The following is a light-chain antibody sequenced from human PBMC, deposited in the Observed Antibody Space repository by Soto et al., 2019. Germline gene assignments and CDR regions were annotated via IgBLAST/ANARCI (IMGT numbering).Light chain of an antibody. CDR1: QNINNY. V-gene: IGKV1-33*01. J-gene: IGKJ5*01. CDR3: QPYENLPT. Sequence: DIQITQSPSSLSASVGDRVTITCQASQNINNYLNWDQQKPGRAPKLLIYDASNLEAGVPSRFRGSGSGTDFTFTISRLQPEDIATYYCQPYENLPTFGQGTRLEIK. CDR2: DAS.